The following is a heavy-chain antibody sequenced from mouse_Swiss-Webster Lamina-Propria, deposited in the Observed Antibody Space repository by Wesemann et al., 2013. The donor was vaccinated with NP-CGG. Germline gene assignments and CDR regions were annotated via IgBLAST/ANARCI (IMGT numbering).Heavy chain of an antibody. V-gene: IGHV1S81*02. CDR1: GYTFTSYY. CDR2: INPSNGGT. J-gene: IGHJ2*01. D-gene: IGHD3-1*01. CDR3: TRSGDGGYFDY. Sequence: AELVKPWASVKLSCKASGYTFTSYYMYWVKQRPGQGLEWIGEINPSNGGTNFNEKFKSKATLTVDKSSSTAYMQLSSLTSEDSAVYYCTRSGDGGYFDYWGQGTTLTVSS.